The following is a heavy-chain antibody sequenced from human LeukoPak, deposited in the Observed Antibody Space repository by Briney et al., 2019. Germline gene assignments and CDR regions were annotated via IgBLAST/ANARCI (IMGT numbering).Heavy chain of an antibody. J-gene: IGHJ4*02. Sequence: GSLRLSCAASGFTFSSYGIHWVRQAPGKGLEWVAFIRYDGSKKFYADSVKGRYADSVKGRFTISRDNSKNTLYLQMNSLRAEDTAVYYCARGRWSTDYWGQGTLVTVSS. CDR3: ARGRWSTDY. CDR2: IRYDGSKK. D-gene: IGHD4-23*01. CDR1: GFTFSSYG. V-gene: IGHV3-30*02.